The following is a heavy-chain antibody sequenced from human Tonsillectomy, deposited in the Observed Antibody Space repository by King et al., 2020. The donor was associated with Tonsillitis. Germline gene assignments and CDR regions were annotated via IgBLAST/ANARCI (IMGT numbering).Heavy chain of an antibody. J-gene: IGHJ3*02. CDR1: GGSISGSDW. D-gene: IGHD3-22*01. CDR2: IYHSGST. CDR3: ARAPIAYDSSGHDTFDI. V-gene: IGHV4-4*02. Sequence: VQLQESGPGLVKPSGTLSLTCAVSGGSISGSDWWSWVRQPPGKGREWIGEIYHSGSTNYNPSLKSRVTISVDRSKNQFSLKLSSVTAADTALYYCARAPIAYDSSGHDTFDIWGQGTMVTVSS.